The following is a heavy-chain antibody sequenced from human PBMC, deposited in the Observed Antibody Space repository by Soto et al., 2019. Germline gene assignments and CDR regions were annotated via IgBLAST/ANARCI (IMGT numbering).Heavy chain of an antibody. D-gene: IGHD4-17*01. CDR3: ASMTTVATAAFDI. J-gene: IGHJ3*02. CDR1: GLSFGTSGVG. V-gene: IGHV2-5*01. Sequence: QITLKESGPTLVKPTQTLTLTCTASGLSFGTSGVGVGWIRQPPVKALEWLALIYWNDYQRYSPSLKSSLTITKDTSKNQVVLTMTNVDPVDTATYYCASMTTVATAAFDIWGQGIMVTVPS. CDR2: IYWNDYQ.